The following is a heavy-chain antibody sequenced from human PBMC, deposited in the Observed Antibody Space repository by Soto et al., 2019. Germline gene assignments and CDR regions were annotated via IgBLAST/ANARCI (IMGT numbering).Heavy chain of an antibody. CDR1: GGTFSSYT. Sequence: SVKVSCKASGGTFSSYTISWVRQAPGQGLEWMGRIIPILGIANYAQKFQGRVTITADKSTSTAYMELSSLRSEDTAVYYCARDKGYSGYDFSIWGQGTLVTVSS. D-gene: IGHD5-12*01. V-gene: IGHV1-69*04. J-gene: IGHJ4*02. CDR3: ARDKGYSGYDFSI. CDR2: IIPILGIA.